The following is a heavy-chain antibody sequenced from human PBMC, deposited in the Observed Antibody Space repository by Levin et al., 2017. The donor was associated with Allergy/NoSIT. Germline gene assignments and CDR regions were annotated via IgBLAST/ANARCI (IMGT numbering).Heavy chain of an antibody. Sequence: GGSLRLSCAASGLPFSTSAINWVRQAPGKGLEWVSSISYSGLYIYYADSVKGRFTISRDNAKNSLYLQMNSLRAEDTGVYYCALLCSGGRCLKDYDYYGMDVWGQGTTVTVSS. CDR2: ISYSGLYI. CDR1: GLPFSTSA. CDR3: ALLCSGGRCLKDYDYYGMDV. V-gene: IGHV3-21*06. J-gene: IGHJ6*02. D-gene: IGHD2-15*01.